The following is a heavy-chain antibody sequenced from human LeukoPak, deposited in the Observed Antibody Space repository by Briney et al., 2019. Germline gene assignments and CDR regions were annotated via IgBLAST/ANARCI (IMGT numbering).Heavy chain of an antibody. CDR1: GFTFSSYN. D-gene: IGHD2-21*02. J-gene: IGHJ4*02. Sequence: GGSLRLSCAASGFTFSSYNMNWVRQAPGKGLEWVSSISGSSSYIFYADSVKGRFTISRDNAKNSLYLQMNSRRAEDTAVYYCARGDGGSFDYWGQGTLVTVSS. V-gene: IGHV3-21*01. CDR2: ISGSSSYI. CDR3: ARGDGGSFDY.